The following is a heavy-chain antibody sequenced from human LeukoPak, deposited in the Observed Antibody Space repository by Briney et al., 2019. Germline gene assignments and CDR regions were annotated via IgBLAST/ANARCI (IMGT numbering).Heavy chain of an antibody. J-gene: IGHJ4*02. V-gene: IGHV1-24*01. Sequence: AGSVKVSCKVSGYTLTELSMHWVRQAPGKGLEWMGGFDPEDGETIYAQKFQGRVTMTEDTSTDTAYMELSSLRSEDTAVYYCATPPYCSSTSCHDYWGQGTLVTVSS. CDR3: ATPPYCSSTSCHDY. CDR1: GYTLTELS. CDR2: FDPEDGET. D-gene: IGHD2-2*01.